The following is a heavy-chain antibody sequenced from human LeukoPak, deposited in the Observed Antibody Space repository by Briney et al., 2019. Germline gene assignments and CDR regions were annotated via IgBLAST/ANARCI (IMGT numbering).Heavy chain of an antibody. J-gene: IGHJ4*02. V-gene: IGHV3-23*01. CDR1: AFTFNRFC. CDR3: AKDLRSSETVIGTSRLPDS. CDR2: IGGRGDNT. Sequence: PGGSLRLSCGASAFTFNRFCMSWVRQASEKGLEWVSAIGGRGDNTWYADSVKGLFTISRDNSKNTLYLQMDSLRAEDTAMYYCAKDLRSSETVIGTSRLPDSSGQGTLVTVSS. D-gene: IGHD6-19*01.